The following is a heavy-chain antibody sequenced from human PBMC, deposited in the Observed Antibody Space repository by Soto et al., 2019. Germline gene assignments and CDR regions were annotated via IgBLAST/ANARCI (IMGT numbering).Heavy chain of an antibody. Sequence: GGSLRLSCAASGFTFSSYAMSWVRQAPGKGLEWVSAISGSGGSTYYADSVKGRFTISRDNSKTTLYLQMNSLRAEDTAVYYCAKDPAPYNWFDPWGQGTLVTVSS. CDR2: ISGSGGST. CDR3: AKDPAPYNWFDP. J-gene: IGHJ5*02. CDR1: GFTFSSYA. V-gene: IGHV3-23*01.